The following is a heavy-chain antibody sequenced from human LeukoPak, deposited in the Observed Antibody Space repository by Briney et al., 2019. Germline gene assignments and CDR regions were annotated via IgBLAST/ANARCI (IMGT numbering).Heavy chain of an antibody. J-gene: IGHJ4*02. V-gene: IGHV4-59*08. CDR3: ARHVWLQPFDY. CDR2: IYYRGSA. Sequence: SETLSLTCTVSGDSINSYYWSWIRQPPGKGLEWLGYIYYRGSANYNPSLKSRVTISIDTSKNQFSLKLTSVTAADTAVYYCARHVWLQPFDYWGQGTLVTVSS. CDR1: GDSINSYY. D-gene: IGHD3-9*01.